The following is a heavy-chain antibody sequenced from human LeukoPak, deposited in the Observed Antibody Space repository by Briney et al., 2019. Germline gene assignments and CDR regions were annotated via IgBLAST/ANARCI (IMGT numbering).Heavy chain of an antibody. CDR1: GYTFTSYD. J-gene: IGHJ4*02. CDR2: MSPNSGDT. D-gene: IGHD7-27*01. V-gene: IGHV1-8*01. Sequence: ASVKVSFKASGYTFTSYDFNWVRQATGQRPEWMGWMSPNSGDTGYAQKFQDRVTMTRNTSISTAYMELSSLRSDDTAVYYCARGPPNWGYDYWGPGTLVTVSS. CDR3: ARGPPNWGYDY.